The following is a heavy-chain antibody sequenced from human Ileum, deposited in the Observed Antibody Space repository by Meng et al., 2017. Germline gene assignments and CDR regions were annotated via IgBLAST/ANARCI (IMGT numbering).Heavy chain of an antibody. CDR1: GGSISSGDYY. CDR3: AASLDGNRFDP. CDR2: IFDTGPP. V-gene: IGHV4-30-4*01. D-gene: IGHD1-26*01. J-gene: IGHJ5*02. Sequence: VQLQESGPGLVKSSQTLSLTFTVSGGSISSGDYYWRWIRQPPGKGLEWIGYIFDTGPPSYSPPLRSRLSISMDTSKNQFSLRLTSVSAADTAVYYCAASLDGNRFDPWGQGTLVTVSS.